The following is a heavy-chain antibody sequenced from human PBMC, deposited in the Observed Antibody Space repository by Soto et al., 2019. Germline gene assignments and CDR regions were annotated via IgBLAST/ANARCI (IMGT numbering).Heavy chain of an antibody. V-gene: IGHV1-18*01. CDR2: ISAYNGNT. CDR1: GYTFTSYG. CDR3: ASGSLYGSGSYPVDY. Sequence: ASVKVSCKASGYTFTSYGISWVRQAPGQGLEWMGWISAYNGNTNYAQKLQGRVTLSADRSTSTAYMELSSLRSDDTAVYYCASGSLYGSGSYPVDYWGQGTLVTVSS. D-gene: IGHD3-10*01. J-gene: IGHJ4*01.